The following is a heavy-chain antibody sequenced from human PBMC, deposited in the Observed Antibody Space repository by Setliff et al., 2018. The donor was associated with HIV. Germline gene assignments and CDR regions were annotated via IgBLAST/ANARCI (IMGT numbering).Heavy chain of an antibody. Sequence: LSLTCTVSGGSITGYFWNWIRQSPGKGLEWMGYIYYNGNTNYNPALNSRGTISVDTSKNQFSLKLTSVTAADTAVYYCAREIYGGNSRPFDYWGQGTLVTVSS. CDR1: GGSITGYF. V-gene: IGHV4-59*01. CDR2: IYYNGNT. D-gene: IGHD4-17*01. CDR3: AREIYGGNSRPFDY. J-gene: IGHJ4*02.